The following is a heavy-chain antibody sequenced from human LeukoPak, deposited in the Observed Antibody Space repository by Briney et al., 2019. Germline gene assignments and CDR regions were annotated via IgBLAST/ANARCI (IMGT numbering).Heavy chain of an antibody. Sequence: KTSETLSLTCAVYGGSFSGYYWSWIRQPPGKGLEWIAEISQNGDSNYNMSLKSRVTISLDKSKNQVSLKLNSVTAADTAVYYCARALGAFDIWGQGTMVAVSS. J-gene: IGHJ3*02. V-gene: IGHV4-34*01. CDR1: GGSFSGYY. CDR3: ARALGAFDI. CDR2: ISQNGDS.